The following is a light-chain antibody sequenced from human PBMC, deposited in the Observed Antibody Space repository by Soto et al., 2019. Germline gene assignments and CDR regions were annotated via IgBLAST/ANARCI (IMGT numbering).Light chain of an antibody. J-gene: IGKJ1*01. CDR2: GAS. Sequence: EIVLTQSPGTLSLSPGDRATLSCRASQSVSSNLAWYQQKPGQAPRLLIYGASTRATGIPARFSGSGSGTEFTLTISSLQSEDFAVYYCQQYNNWPRPTFGQGTKVDIK. CDR3: QQYNNWPRPT. V-gene: IGKV3-15*01. CDR1: QSVSSN.